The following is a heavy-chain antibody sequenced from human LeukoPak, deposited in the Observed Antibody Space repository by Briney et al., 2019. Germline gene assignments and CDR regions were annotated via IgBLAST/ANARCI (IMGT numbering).Heavy chain of an antibody. D-gene: IGHD5-24*01. V-gene: IGHV1-18*01. Sequence: GASVKVSCKASGYTFTSYGISWVRQAPGQGLEWMGWISAYNGNTNYAQKLQGRVTMTTDTSTSTAYMELRSLRSDDTAVYYCARDLGDGYNSGDAFDIWGQGTMVTVSS. CDR1: GYTFTSYG. CDR2: ISAYNGNT. J-gene: IGHJ3*02. CDR3: ARDLGDGYNSGDAFDI.